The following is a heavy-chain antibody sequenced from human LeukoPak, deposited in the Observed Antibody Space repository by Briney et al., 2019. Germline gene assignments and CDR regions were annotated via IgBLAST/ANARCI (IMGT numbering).Heavy chain of an antibody. CDR3: AKASGYSFGHFDY. V-gene: IGHV3-9*01. CDR2: IIWNGGRT. J-gene: IGHJ4*02. D-gene: IGHD5-18*01. CDR1: GFTFDDYA. Sequence: GGSLRLSCAASGFTFDDYAMHWVRQAPGKGLEWVSDIIWNGGRTGYADSVKGRFTISRDNAKDSLYLQMNNLRPEDTALYYCAKASGYSFGHFDYWGQGTLVTVSS.